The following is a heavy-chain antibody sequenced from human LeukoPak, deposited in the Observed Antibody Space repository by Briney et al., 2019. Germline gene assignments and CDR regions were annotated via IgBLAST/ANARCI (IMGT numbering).Heavy chain of an antibody. CDR1: GFTFSSYA. CDR3: APSSSWYTSMAEYFQH. Sequence: GGSLRLSCAASGFTFSSYAMSWVRQAPGKGLEWVSAISGSGGSTYYADSVKGRFTISRDNSKNTLYLQMNSLRAEDTAVYYCAPSSSWYTSMAEYFQHRGQGTLVTVSS. D-gene: IGHD6-13*01. V-gene: IGHV3-23*01. CDR2: ISGSGGST. J-gene: IGHJ1*01.